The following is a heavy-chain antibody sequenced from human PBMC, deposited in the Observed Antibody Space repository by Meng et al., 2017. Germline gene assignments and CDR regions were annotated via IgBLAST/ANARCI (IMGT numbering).Heavy chain of an antibody. J-gene: IGHJ4*02. Sequence: LCDARLLNASGTPARPCDVSGGSFHCYYWSWTGQPQGKGLDWIGKINHSRSTNYNPSLKSRVTISVDTSKNQFSLKLSSVTAADTAVYYCARGVQCSTSCYIDYWGQGTLVTVSS. CDR3: ARGVQCSTSCYIDY. CDR2: INHSRST. CDR1: GGSFHCYY. D-gene: IGHD2-2*02. V-gene: IGHV4-34*01.